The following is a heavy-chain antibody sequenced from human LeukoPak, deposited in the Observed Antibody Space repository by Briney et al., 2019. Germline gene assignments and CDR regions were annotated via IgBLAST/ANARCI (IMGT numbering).Heavy chain of an antibody. Sequence: GGSLRLSCAASGFTVSSNYMSWVRQAPGKGLEWVPVIYSDGSTYYAVSVKGRFTISRDNSKNTLYLQMNSLRAEDTAVYYCATWTILAGYYHDGFDIWGQGTMVTVSS. J-gene: IGHJ3*02. V-gene: IGHV3-53*01. D-gene: IGHD3-9*01. CDR3: ATWTILAGYYHDGFDI. CDR2: IYSDGST. CDR1: GFTVSSNY.